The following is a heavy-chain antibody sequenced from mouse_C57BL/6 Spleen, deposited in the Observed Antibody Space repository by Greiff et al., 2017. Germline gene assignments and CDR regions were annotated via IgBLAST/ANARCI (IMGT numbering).Heavy chain of an antibody. CDR2: ISSGGSYT. D-gene: IGHD1-1*02. J-gene: IGHJ4*01. V-gene: IGHV5-6*01. CDR3: ARQVADYYAMDY. CDR1: GFTFSSYG. Sequence: EVKLVESGGDLVKPGGSLKLSCAASGFTFSSYGMSWVRQTPDKRLEWVATISSGGSYTYYPDSVKGRFTISRDNAKNTLYLQMSSLKSEDTAMYYCARQVADYYAMDYWGQGTSVTVSS.